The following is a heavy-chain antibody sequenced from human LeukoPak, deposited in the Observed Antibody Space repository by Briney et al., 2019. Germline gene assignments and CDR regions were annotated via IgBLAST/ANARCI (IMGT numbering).Heavy chain of an antibody. CDR2: INPSGTT. Sequence: ASVKVSCKASGYSFTNYYIYRVRQAPGQGLEWMGLINPSGTTSYAQKFQGRVTMTKDTSTNTVYMELSSLRSEDTAVYYCARGLPATFDYWGQGTLVTVSS. D-gene: IGHD2-2*01. V-gene: IGHV1-46*03. CDR3: ARGLPATFDY. CDR1: GYSFTNYY. J-gene: IGHJ4*02.